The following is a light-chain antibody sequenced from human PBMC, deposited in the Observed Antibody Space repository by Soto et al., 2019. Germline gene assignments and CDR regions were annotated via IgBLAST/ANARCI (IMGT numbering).Light chain of an antibody. J-gene: IGKJ1*01. CDR2: WAS. Sequence: DIVMTQSPDSLAVALGERATINCKSSQSVLYSSNNKNYLVWYQQKPGQPPKLLIYWASTRESGVPDRFSGSGSGTDVTLTNSSLQSEDVAVYYCQQYYSAPWTFGQGTKVEIK. CDR1: QSVLYSSNNKNY. V-gene: IGKV4-1*01. CDR3: QQYYSAPWT.